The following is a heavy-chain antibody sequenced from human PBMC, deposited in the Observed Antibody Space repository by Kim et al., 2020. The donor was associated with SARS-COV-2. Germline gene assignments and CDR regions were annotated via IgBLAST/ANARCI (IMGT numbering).Heavy chain of an antibody. D-gene: IGHD3-10*01. V-gene: IGHV3-74*01. Sequence: GGSLRLSCVASGFSFSSSCMNWVRHVPGKGLVWVALIRSDGSNIKYADSVEGRFTISRDNAKNTLYLQMDSLRVEDTAVYYCTRDASGSCFNWFDSWGQGILVTVSS. CDR3: TRDASGSCFNWFDS. CDR1: GFSFSSSC. J-gene: IGHJ5*01. CDR2: IRSDGSNI.